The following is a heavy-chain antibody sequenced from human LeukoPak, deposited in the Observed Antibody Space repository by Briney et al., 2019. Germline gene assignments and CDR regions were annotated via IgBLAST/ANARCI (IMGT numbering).Heavy chain of an antibody. CDR1: GFTFSGFW. CDR3: AKIRYYYDSSGYLGYFQH. J-gene: IGHJ1*01. CDR2: ISGSGGST. Sequence: PGGSLRLSCAVSGFTFSGFWMSWSRQAPGKGLEWVSAISGSGGSTYYADSVKGRFTISRDNSKNTLYLQMNSLRAEDTAVYYCAKIRYYYDSSGYLGYFQHWGQGTLVTVSS. D-gene: IGHD3-22*01. V-gene: IGHV3-23*01.